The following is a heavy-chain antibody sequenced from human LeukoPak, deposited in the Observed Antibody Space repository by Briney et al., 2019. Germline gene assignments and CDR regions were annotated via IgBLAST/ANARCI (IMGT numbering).Heavy chain of an antibody. Sequence: SGTLSLTCAVSGGSISSSYWWSWVRQPPGKGLEWIGEINHSGSTNYNPSLKSRVTISADTSKNQFSLKLSSVTAADTAVYYCARVIDYYDSSGYFDYWGQGTLVTVSS. CDR2: INHSGST. J-gene: IGHJ4*02. CDR3: ARVIDYYDSSGYFDY. CDR1: GGSISSSYW. V-gene: IGHV4-4*02. D-gene: IGHD3-22*01.